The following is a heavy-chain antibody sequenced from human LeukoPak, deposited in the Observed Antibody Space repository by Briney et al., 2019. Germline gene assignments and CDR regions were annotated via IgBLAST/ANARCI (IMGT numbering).Heavy chain of an antibody. Sequence: SQTLSLTCAISGGSVSSNSAAWNWIRQSPSRGLEWLGRTYYRSKWYNDYAVSVKSRITINPDTSKNQFSLQLNSVTPEDTAVYYCARDSRSGVWLPGEWQLDYWGQGTLVTVSS. CDR2: TYYRSKWYN. CDR3: ARDSRSGVWLPGEWQLDY. V-gene: IGHV6-1*01. J-gene: IGHJ4*02. D-gene: IGHD5-18*01. CDR1: GGSVSSNSAA.